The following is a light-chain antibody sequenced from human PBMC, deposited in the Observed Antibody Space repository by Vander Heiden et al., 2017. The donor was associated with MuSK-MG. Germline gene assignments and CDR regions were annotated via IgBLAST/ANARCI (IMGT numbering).Light chain of an antibody. V-gene: IGKV1-39*01. Sequence: DIQMTQSPSSLSASVGDRVTITCRASQSISKYLNWYQQKAGSAPRLLVYGASSLESGVPSRFGGSGSGTEFTLTISSLHPDDFATYFCQQSDTSPWTFGQGTKVEIK. CDR2: GAS. CDR1: QSISKY. CDR3: QQSDTSPWT. J-gene: IGKJ1*01.